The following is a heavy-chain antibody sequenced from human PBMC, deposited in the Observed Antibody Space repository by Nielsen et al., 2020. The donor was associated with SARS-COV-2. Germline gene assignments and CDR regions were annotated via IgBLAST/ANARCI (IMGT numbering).Heavy chain of an antibody. CDR1: GYPFTSSD. CDR3: ARGGIAVAGIDY. Sequence: ASVKVSCKASGYPFTSSDINWVRQATGQGLEWMGWMNPDSGNTGYAQKFQGGVTMTRNTSISTAYMELSSLRSEDTAMYYCARGGIAVAGIDYWGQGTLVTVSS. D-gene: IGHD6-19*01. V-gene: IGHV1-8*01. J-gene: IGHJ4*02. CDR2: MNPDSGNT.